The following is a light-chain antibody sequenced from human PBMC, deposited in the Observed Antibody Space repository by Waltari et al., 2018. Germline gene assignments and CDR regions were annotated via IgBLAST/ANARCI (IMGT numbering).Light chain of an antibody. Sequence: DIQMTQSPSTLSASVGDRVTITCRASQSMSNWLAWYQQKPGKAPKLLIYKASTLESGVPSRFSGSGSGTEFTLTISSLQPDDFATYYCQQYNSYSLLTFGGGTK. J-gene: IGKJ4*01. CDR3: QQYNSYSLLT. CDR2: KAS. CDR1: QSMSNW. V-gene: IGKV1-5*03.